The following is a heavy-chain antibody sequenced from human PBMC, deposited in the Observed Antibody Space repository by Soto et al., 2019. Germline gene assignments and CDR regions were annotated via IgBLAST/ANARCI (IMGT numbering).Heavy chain of an antibody. CDR3: ARGGAAAGVFDY. D-gene: IGHD6-25*01. CDR1: GDSFSSYY. CDR2: IYYSGST. V-gene: IGHV4-59*01. J-gene: IGHJ4*01. Sequence: SETLYLTCTVSGDSFSSYYWSWIRQPPGKGLEWIGYIYYSGSTNYNPSLKGRVTTAVDMPKNQFSWRRRSVAAADTAEYDSARGGAAAGVFDYWGQGTLVTVSS.